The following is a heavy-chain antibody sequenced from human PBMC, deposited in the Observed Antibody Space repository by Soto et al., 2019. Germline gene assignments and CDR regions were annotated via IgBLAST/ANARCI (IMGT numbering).Heavy chain of an antibody. V-gene: IGHV4-30-4*01. D-gene: IGHD6-13*01. CDR1: VGSITSGDYY. J-gene: IGHJ5*02. CDR2: ISYSGST. Sequence: QVQLQESGPGLVKPSQTLSLTCTVSVGSITSGDYYWGWIRQPPGTGLEWIGYISYSGSTYYNPSLKRRVTISVDTSKNQFSLKLSSVTAADTAVYYCARERPDGSRLDPWGQGTLVTVSS. CDR3: ARERPDGSRLDP.